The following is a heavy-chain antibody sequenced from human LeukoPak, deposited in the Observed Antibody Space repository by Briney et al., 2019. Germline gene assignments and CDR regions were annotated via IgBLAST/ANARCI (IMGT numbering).Heavy chain of an antibody. CDR1: GYTFTGYY. D-gene: IGHD5-18*01. CDR2: INPNSGGT. CDR3: ARGRLWYSCGYTPPYYYYGMDV. V-gene: IGHV1-2*02. J-gene: IGHJ6*02. Sequence: ASVKVSCKASGYTFTGYYMHWVRQAPGQGLEWMGWINPNSGGTNYAQKFQGRVTMTRDTSISTAYMELSRLRSDDTAVYYCARGRLWYSCGYTPPYYYYGMDVWGQGTTVTVSS.